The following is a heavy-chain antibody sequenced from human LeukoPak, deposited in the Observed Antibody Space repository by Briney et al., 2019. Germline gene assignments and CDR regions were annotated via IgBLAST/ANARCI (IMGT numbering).Heavy chain of an antibody. CDR3: AKDKGSSGWDFDY. CDR1: GFTFDDYA. J-gene: IGHJ4*02. D-gene: IGHD6-19*01. Sequence: PGGSLRLTCAASGFTFDDYAMHWVRQAPGKGLEWVSGISWNSGSIGYADSMKGRFTISRDNAKNSLYLQMNSLRAEDTALYYCAKDKGSSGWDFDYWGQGTLVTVSS. CDR2: ISWNSGSI. V-gene: IGHV3-9*01.